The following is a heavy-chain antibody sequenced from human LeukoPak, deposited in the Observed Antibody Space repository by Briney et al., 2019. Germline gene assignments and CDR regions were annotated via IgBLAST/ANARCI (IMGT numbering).Heavy chain of an antibody. D-gene: IGHD1-26*01. V-gene: IGHV4-61*08. CDR1: GVSVGSAGYY. J-gene: IGHJ4*02. CDR2: MYYSGNS. Sequence: SETLSLTCSVSGVSVGSAGYYCTWIRQPPGKGLEWIGYMYYSGNSNYNPFLKSRVTMSLDPSKNRFSLKLSSVTAADTAVYYCARSQSQSGSYRYYFTYWGQGTLVTVSS. CDR3: ARSQSQSGSYRYYFTY.